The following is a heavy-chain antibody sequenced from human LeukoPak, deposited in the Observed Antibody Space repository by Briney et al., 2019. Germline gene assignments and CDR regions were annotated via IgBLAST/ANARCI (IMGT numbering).Heavy chain of an antibody. CDR1: GFTFSSYA. Sequence: GGSLRLSCAASGFTFSSYAMSWVRQAPGKGLEWVSAISGSGGSTYYADSVKGRFTISRDNSKNTLYLQMNSLRAEDTAVYCCAKVQLWSFNFDYWGQGTLVTVSS. D-gene: IGHD5-18*01. CDR2: ISGSGGST. J-gene: IGHJ4*02. V-gene: IGHV3-23*01. CDR3: AKVQLWSFNFDY.